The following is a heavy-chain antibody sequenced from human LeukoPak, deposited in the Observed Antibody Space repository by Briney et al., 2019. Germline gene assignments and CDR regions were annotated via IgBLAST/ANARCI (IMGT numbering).Heavy chain of an antibody. D-gene: IGHD3-22*01. CDR1: GFTFSSYA. CDR2: ISGSGGST. CDR3: AKDRGVIVVVIDAFDI. J-gene: IGHJ3*02. Sequence: PGGSLRLSCAASGFTFSSYAMSWVRQAPGKGLEWVSAISGSGGSTYYADSVKGRFTISRDNSKNTLYLQMNSLRAEDTAVYYCAKDRGVIVVVIDAFDIWGQGTMVTVSS. V-gene: IGHV3-23*01.